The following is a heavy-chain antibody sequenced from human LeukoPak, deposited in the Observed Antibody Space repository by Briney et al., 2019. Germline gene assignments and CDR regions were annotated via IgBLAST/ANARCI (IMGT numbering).Heavy chain of an antibody. CDR2: IFPSGSA. J-gene: IGHJ6*03. CDR1: GGSISTYY. V-gene: IGHV4-4*09. Sequence: SETLSLTCTVSGGSISTYYWSWIRQSPVKGLEWVGYIFPSGSAFYNPSLESRVTISLDTSENQFSLTLTSVTAADTAVYYCARRNHYFYYLDVWGKGTTVTVSS. CDR3: ARRNHYFYYLDV.